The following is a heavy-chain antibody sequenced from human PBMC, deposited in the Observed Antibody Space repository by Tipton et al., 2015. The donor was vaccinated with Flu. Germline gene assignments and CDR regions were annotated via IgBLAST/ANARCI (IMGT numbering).Heavy chain of an antibody. J-gene: IGHJ4*02. CDR3: ASDGDAIGGGWARASYFDY. Sequence: SLRLSCAASGFTFSSYSMNWVRQAPGKGLEWVSYISSSSSTIYYADSVKGRFTISRDNAKNSLYLQMNSLRAEDTAVYYCASDGDAIGGGWARASYFDYWGQGTLVTVSS. CDR2: ISSSSSTI. D-gene: IGHD2-21*01. V-gene: IGHV3-48*01. CDR1: GFTFSSYS.